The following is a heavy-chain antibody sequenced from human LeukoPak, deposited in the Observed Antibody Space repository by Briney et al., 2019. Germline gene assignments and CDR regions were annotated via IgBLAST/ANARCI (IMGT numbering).Heavy chain of an antibody. D-gene: IGHD1-26*01. Sequence: GGSLRLSCAASGFTFSSNYMSWVRQAPGKGLEWVSVIYSGGSTYYADSVKGRFTISRDNSKNTQYLQMNSLRAEDTAVYYCASNSGLTYFDYWGQGTLVTVSS. J-gene: IGHJ4*02. CDR3: ASNSGLTYFDY. CDR1: GFTFSSNY. V-gene: IGHV3-53*01. CDR2: IYSGGST.